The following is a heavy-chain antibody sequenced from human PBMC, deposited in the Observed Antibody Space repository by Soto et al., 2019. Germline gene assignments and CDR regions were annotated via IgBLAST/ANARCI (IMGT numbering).Heavy chain of an antibody. CDR2: IYHSGST. D-gene: IGHD3-9*01. J-gene: IGHJ6*03. CDR1: SGSISSSNW. Sequence: QVQLQESGPGLVKPSGTLSLTCAVSSGSISSSNWWSWVRQPPGKGLEWIGEIYHSGSTNYNPSLKSRVIISVDKSKNQFSLKLSSVTAADTAVYYCAREVEWRYDILTGYYPDYYMDVWGKGTTVTVSS. CDR3: AREVEWRYDILTGYYPDYYMDV. V-gene: IGHV4-4*02.